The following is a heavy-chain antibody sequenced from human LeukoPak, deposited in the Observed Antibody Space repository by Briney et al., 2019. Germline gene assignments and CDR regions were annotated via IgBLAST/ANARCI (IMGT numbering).Heavy chain of an antibody. CDR2: FYHIRTP. Sequence: IFYHIRTPYYNPSLKGRVTISGDTGKNQVSLNLSSVTAADTAVYSCASQKLGIGLGNFDYWGQGTLVTVS. D-gene: IGHD7-27*01. V-gene: IGHV4-38-2*01. J-gene: IGHJ4*02. CDR3: ASQKLGIGLGNFDY.